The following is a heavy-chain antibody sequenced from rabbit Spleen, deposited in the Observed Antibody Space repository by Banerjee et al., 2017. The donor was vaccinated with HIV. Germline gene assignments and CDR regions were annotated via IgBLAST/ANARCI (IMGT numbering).Heavy chain of an antibody. V-gene: IGHV1S47*01. CDR3: ARDDGSGSYFAL. Sequence: QEQLVESGGGLVQPGGSLKLSCKASGFDFSNNAMCWVRQTPGKGPEWIACIYNGDGSKYYASWVNGRFTISRSTSLNTVTLQVTSLTAADTATYFCARDDGSGSYFALWGPGTLVTV. CDR2: IYNGDGSK. CDR1: GFDFSNNA. J-gene: IGHJ4*01. D-gene: IGHD1-1*01.